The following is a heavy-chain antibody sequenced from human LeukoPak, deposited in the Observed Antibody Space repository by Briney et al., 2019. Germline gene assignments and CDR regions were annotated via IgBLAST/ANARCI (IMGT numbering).Heavy chain of an antibody. CDR1: GGSISSYY. V-gene: IGHV4-59*08. Sequence: SETLSLTCTVSGGSISSYYWSWIRQPPGKGLEWIGYIYYSGSTNYNPSLKSRVTISVDTSKNQFSLKLSSVAAADTAVYYCERHGSTVIQTDYYYYMDVWGKGTTVTVSS. J-gene: IGHJ6*03. CDR2: IYYSGST. D-gene: IGHD4-17*01. CDR3: ERHGSTVIQTDYYYYMDV.